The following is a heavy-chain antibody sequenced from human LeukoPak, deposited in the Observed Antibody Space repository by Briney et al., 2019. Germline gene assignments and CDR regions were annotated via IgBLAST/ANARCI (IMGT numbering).Heavy chain of an antibody. CDR2: INTDGSST. J-gene: IGHJ4*02. V-gene: IGHV3-74*01. CDR3: ARGICDHAAFDY. D-gene: IGHD1-14*01. CDR1: GFTFSSYW. Sequence: GGSLRLSCAASGFTFSSYWMHWVRQAPGKGLVWVSRINTDGSSTSYADSVKGRFTISRDNAKNTLYLQMNSLRAEDTAVYYCARGICDHAAFDYWGQGTLVTVS.